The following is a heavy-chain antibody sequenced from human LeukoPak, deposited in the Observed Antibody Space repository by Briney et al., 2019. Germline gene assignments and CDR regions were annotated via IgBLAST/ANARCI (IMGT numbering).Heavy chain of an antibody. CDR2: IGGSGGST. CDR1: GFTFSTYA. J-gene: IGHJ4*02. CDR3: AKDGGTYYYDTSGSNPGY. D-gene: IGHD3-22*01. Sequence: PGGSLRLSCAASGFTFSTYAMSWVRQAPGKGLEWVSAIGGSGGSTYYADSVEGRFTISRDNSKNTLYLQMNSLRAEDTAVYYCAKDGGTYYYDTSGSNPGYWGQGTLVTVSS. V-gene: IGHV3-23*01.